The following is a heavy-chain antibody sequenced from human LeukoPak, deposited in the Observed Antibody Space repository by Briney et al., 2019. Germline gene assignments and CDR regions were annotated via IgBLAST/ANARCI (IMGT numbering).Heavy chain of an antibody. CDR2: INTNTGNP. CDR1: GYTFTSYA. CDR3: ARDGTNVAAAAGTLPFELGYYYMDV. D-gene: IGHD6-13*01. V-gene: IGHV7-4-1*02. Sequence: VASVKVSCKASGYTFTSYAMNWVRQAPGQGLEWMGWINTNTGNPTYAQGFTGRFVFSLDTSVSTAYLQISSLKAEDTAVYYCARDGTNVAAAAGTLPFELGYYYMDVWGKGTTVTVSS. J-gene: IGHJ6*03.